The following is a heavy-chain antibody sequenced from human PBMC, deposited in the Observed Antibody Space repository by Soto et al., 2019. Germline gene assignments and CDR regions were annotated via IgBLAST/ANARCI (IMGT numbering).Heavy chain of an antibody. CDR3: ARDPTGGYDSTFDY. D-gene: IGHD5-12*01. Sequence: QVQLVQSGAEVKKPGSSVKVSCKASGGTFSSYTISWVRQAPGQGLEWMGRIIPILGIANYAQKFQGRVTITADKSTSTADMELSSLRSEDTAVYYCARDPTGGYDSTFDYWGQGTLVTVSS. CDR2: IIPILGIA. J-gene: IGHJ4*02. CDR1: GGTFSSYT. V-gene: IGHV1-69*08.